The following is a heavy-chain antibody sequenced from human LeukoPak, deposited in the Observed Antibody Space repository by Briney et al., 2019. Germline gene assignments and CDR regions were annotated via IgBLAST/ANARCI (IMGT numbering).Heavy chain of an antibody. Sequence: GGSLRLSCAASGFTFSSYGMHWVRQAPGKGLEWVAVISYDGSNKYYADSVKGRFTISRDNSKNTLYLQMNSLRAEDTAVYYCAKDLVYWGQGTLVTVSS. D-gene: IGHD6-6*01. V-gene: IGHV3-30*18. CDR2: ISYDGSNK. CDR3: AKDLVY. CDR1: GFTFSSYG. J-gene: IGHJ4*02.